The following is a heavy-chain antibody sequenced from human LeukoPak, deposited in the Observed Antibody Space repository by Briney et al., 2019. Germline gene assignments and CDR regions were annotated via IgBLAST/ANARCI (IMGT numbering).Heavy chain of an antibody. J-gene: IGHJ3*02. CDR2: TYTTGST. D-gene: IGHD6-6*01. CDR1: GASITSYY. V-gene: IGHV4-4*07. Sequence: SETLSLTCTVSGASITSYYWTWIRQPAGKGLEWIGRTYTTGSTNYNPSLQSRVSMSVDTSKNQFSLNVSSVTAADTAVYYCARWADKSGSSSRVAFDIWGQGTMVTVSS. CDR3: ARWADKSGSSSRVAFDI.